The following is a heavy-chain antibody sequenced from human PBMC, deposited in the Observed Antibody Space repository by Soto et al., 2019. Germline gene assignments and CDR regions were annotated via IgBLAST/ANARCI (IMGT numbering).Heavy chain of an antibody. J-gene: IGHJ3*02. Sequence: SETLSLTCAVSGVSISIPNWWAWVRQAPGKGLEWIGEIDHSGTTNYNPSLNSRVTISLDGSKNQFSLRLSSVAAADTAVYFCARGKFYAFDIWGQGTMVTVS. V-gene: IGHV4-4*02. CDR1: GVSISIPNW. CDR3: ARGKFYAFDI. CDR2: IDHSGTT.